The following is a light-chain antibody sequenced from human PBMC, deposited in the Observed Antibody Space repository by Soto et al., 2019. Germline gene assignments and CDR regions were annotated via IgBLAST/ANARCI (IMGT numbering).Light chain of an antibody. CDR3: QSYDSSLSYV. V-gene: IGLV1-40*01. J-gene: IGLJ1*01. CDR2: GNS. CDR1: SSNIGAGYD. Sequence: QSVLTQPPSVSGAPGQRVTISCTGSSSNIGAGYDVYWYQQLPGTAPKLLIYGNSNRPSGVPDRFSCSKSGTSASLAITGLQAEDEADYYCQSYDSSLSYVFGTGTKVTVL.